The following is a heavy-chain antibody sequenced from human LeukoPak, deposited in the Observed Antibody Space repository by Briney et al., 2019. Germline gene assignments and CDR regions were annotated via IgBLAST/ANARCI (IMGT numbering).Heavy chain of an antibody. D-gene: IGHD1-26*01. CDR2: ISVYNGHT. V-gene: IGHV1-18*01. J-gene: IGHJ4*02. CDR1: GYTSNNYG. CDR3: ARFGATPYFPY. Sequence: WASVKVSCKSSGYTSNNYGFIWVRQAPGQGLEWMGGISVYNGHTTYAEKFQGRVTMTTDTSASTAYMELTSLKSDDTAFYYCARFGATPYFPYWGQGTLVTVSS.